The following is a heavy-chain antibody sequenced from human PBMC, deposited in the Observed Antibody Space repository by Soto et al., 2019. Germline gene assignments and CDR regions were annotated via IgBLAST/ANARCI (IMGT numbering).Heavy chain of an antibody. CDR1: GFTFSSYA. CDR2: ISDSGGST. CDR3: AKDKYYYHY. V-gene: IGHV3-23*01. D-gene: IGHD6-6*01. Sequence: PGGSLRLSCAASGFTFSSYAMSWVRQAPGKGLEWVSSISDSGGSTYYPDSVKGRFTISRDSSKNTLYLQMNSLRAEDTAVYYCAKDKYYYHYWGQGTLVTVSS. J-gene: IGHJ4*02.